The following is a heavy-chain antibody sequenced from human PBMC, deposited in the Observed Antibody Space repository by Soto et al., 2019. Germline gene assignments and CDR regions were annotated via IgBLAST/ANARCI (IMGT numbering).Heavy chain of an antibody. Sequence: SETLSLTCTVSDDSFRGAEYYWSWIRQPLGKGPEWIGYTYYNGDTKYNPALRSRVTMSEDASKNQFSLRLSSVTAADTAVYFCARGPAYIDGWRTFDLWGRGILVTVS. V-gene: IGHV4-61*08. CDR1: DDSFRGAEYY. J-gene: IGHJ4*02. D-gene: IGHD6-19*01. CDR2: TYYNGDT. CDR3: ARGPAYIDGWRTFDL.